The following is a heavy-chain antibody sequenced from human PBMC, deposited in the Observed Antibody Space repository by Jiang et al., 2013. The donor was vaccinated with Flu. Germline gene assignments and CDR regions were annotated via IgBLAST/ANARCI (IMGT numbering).Heavy chain of an antibody. CDR1: GFSLSTNGMC. V-gene: IGHV2-70*11. Sequence: KPTQTLTLTCTFSGFSLSTNGMCVSWIRQPPGKALEWLARIDWDDDKYYSTSLKTRLTISKDTSKNQVVLTMTNMDPVDTATYYCARNPNRSDYPFAEPYYFDYWGQGALVTVSS. CDR2: IDWDDDK. J-gene: IGHJ4*02. CDR3: ARNPNRSDYPFAEPYYFDY. D-gene: IGHD3-10*01.